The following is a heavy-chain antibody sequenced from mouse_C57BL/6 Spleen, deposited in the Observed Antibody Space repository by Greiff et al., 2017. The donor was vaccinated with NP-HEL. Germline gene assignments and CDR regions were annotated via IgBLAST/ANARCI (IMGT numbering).Heavy chain of an antibody. CDR2: INPYNGGT. Sequence: EVQLQQSGPVLVKPGASVKMSCKASGYTFTDYYMNWVKQSHGKSLEWIGVINPYNGGTSYNQKFKGKATLTVDKSSSTAYMELNSLTSEDSAVYYCASPAYGSRQLGQVRAMDYWGQGTSVTVSS. J-gene: IGHJ4*01. D-gene: IGHD1-1*01. CDR3: ASPAYGSRQLGQVRAMDY. CDR1: GYTFTDYY. V-gene: IGHV1-19*01.